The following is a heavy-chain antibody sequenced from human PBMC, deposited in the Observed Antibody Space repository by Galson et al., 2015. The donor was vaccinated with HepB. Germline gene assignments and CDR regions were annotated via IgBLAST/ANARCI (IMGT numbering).Heavy chain of an antibody. CDR3: ARDGSRGSGSYFPYGMDV. Sequence: TLSLTCTVSGGSISSGDYYWSWIRQPPGKGLEWIGYIYYSGSTYYNPSLKSRVTISVDTSKNQFSLKLSSVTAADTAVYYCARDGSRGSGSYFPYGMDVWGQGATVTVSS. D-gene: IGHD3-10*01. CDR1: GGSISSGDYY. CDR2: IYYSGST. J-gene: IGHJ6*02. V-gene: IGHV4-30-4*01.